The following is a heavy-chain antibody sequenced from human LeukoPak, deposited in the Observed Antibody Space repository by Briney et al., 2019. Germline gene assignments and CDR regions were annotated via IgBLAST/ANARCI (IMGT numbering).Heavy chain of an antibody. CDR2: INHSGST. CDR1: GGSFSSYY. J-gene: IGHJ5*02. Sequence: SETLSLTCAVYGGSFSSYYWSWIRQPPGKGLEWIGEINHSGSTNYNPSLKSRVTISVDTSKNQFSLKLSSVTAADTAVYYCARRWKWSGSYSWFDPWGQGTLVTVSS. D-gene: IGHD1-26*01. V-gene: IGHV4-34*01. CDR3: ARRWKWSGSYSWFDP.